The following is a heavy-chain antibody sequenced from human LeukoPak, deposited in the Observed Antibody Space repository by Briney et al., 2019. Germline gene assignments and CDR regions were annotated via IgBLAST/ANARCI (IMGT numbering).Heavy chain of an antibody. V-gene: IGHV1-8*01. CDR2: MNPNSGNT. D-gene: IGHD6-19*01. CDR1: GYTFTSYD. Sequence: GASVKVSCKASGYTFTSYDINWVRQATGQGLEWMGWMNPNSGNTGYAQKFQGRATMTRNTSISTAYMELSSLRSEDTAVYYCARDPPLSGWYLENDYWGQGTLVTVSS. J-gene: IGHJ4*02. CDR3: ARDPPLSGWYLENDY.